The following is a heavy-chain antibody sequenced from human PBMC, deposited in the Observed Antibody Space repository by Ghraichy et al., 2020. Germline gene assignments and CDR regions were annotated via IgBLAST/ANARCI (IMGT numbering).Heavy chain of an antibody. CDR1: GFTFSSYS. Sequence: GESLNISCAASGFTFSSYSMNWVRQAPGKGLEWVTSISSSSSSYIYYADSVKGRFTISRDNAKNSLYLQMNSLRAEDTAVYYCARYRSSSSSFDYWGQGTLVTVSS. V-gene: IGHV3-21*01. CDR2: ISSSSSSYI. J-gene: IGHJ4*02. D-gene: IGHD6-6*01. CDR3: ARYRSSSSSFDY.